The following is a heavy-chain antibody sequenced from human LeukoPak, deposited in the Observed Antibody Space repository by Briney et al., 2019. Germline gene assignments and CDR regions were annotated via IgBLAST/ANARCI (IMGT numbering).Heavy chain of an antibody. CDR2: INHSGST. CDR3: ARVARNYDYVWGSYRYPYYYMDV. J-gene: IGHJ6*03. D-gene: IGHD3-16*02. Sequence: PSETLSLTCAVYGGSFSGYYWSWIRQAPGKGLEWIGEINHSGSTNYNPSLKSRVTISVDTSKNQFSLKLSSVTAAHTAVYYCARVARNYDYVWGSYRYPYYYMDVWGKGTTVTVSS. V-gene: IGHV4-34*01. CDR1: GGSFSGYY.